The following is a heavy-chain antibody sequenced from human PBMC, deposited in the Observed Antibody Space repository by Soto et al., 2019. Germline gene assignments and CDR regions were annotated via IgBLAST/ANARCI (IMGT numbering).Heavy chain of an antibody. CDR3: AREGSYSAYNFAHGIQLWSFDF. CDR1: GGSINTFY. CDR2: IFSSGST. Sequence: PSETLSLTCTVSGGSINTFYWSWVRQPAGKGLEWIGRIFSSGSTSFNPSLESGVAMSVDTSKNHFSLNLSSVTAADMAVYYCAREGSYSAYNFAHGIQLWSFDFWGQGALVTVSS. D-gene: IGHD5-12*01. J-gene: IGHJ4*02. V-gene: IGHV4-4*07.